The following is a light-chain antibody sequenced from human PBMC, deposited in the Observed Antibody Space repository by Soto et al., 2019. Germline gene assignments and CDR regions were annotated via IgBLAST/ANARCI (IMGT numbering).Light chain of an antibody. J-gene: IGKJ3*01. CDR2: DAS. V-gene: IGKV1-33*01. CDR1: QDISTY. CDR3: QQYDNLFT. Sequence: DIQMTQSPSSLSASAGDRVTITCQASQDISTYLNWYQHKSGKAPKLLIYDASNLETGVPSRFSGSGSGTDFTFTISSLQPEDIATYYCQQYDNLFTFGPGTKVDIK.